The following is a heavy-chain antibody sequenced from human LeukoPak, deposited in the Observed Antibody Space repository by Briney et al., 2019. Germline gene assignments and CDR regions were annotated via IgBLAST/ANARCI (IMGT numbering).Heavy chain of an antibody. CDR1: GYSFTGHF. J-gene: IGHJ4*02. D-gene: IGHD3-3*01. CDR3: AREVGEIGVAGTLDN. Sequence: GASVKVSCKASGYSFTGHFMTWVRQAPGQGLEWMGWINPNTGSTNYAQKFQGRVTMTRDTSITTAYMELNSLGSDDTAVYYCAREVGEIGVAGTLDNWGQGTLVTVSS. V-gene: IGHV1-2*02. CDR2: INPNTGST.